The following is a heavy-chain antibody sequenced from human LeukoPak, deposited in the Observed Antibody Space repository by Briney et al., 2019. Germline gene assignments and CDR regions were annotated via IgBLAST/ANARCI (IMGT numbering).Heavy chain of an antibody. J-gene: IGHJ6*02. D-gene: IGHD5-18*01. CDR2: IYYSGST. Sequence: SETLSLTCTVSGGSVSSGSYYWSWIRQPPGKGQEWIGYIYYSGSTYYNPSLKSRVTISVDTSKNQFSLKLSSVTAADTAVYYCARYDTAMVSDSYYYGMDVWGQGTTVTVSS. V-gene: IGHV4-31*03. CDR1: GGSVSSGSYY. CDR3: ARYDTAMVSDSYYYGMDV.